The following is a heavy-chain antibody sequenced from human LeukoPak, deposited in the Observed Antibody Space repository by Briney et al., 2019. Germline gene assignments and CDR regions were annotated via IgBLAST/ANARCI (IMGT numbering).Heavy chain of an antibody. Sequence: GASVPVSCKASGYTFTGYYMHWVRQAPGQGLKWMGWINPISGDTNYAQQFPGRVTMTRDQSISTAYVELSGLRSDDTAVYYCARSLSSGWLDYWGQGTRV. CDR1: GYTFTGYY. CDR3: ARSLSSGWLDY. J-gene: IGHJ4*02. D-gene: IGHD6-25*01. CDR2: INPISGDT. V-gene: IGHV1-2*02.